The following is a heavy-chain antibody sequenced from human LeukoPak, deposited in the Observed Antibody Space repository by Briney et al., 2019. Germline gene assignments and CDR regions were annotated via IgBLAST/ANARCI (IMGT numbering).Heavy chain of an antibody. CDR1: GFTFSSYA. CDR2: ISGSGGST. Sequence: GGSLRLSCAASGFTFSSYAMSWVRQAPGKGLEWVSAISGSGGSTHYADSVKGRFTISRDNSKNTLYLQMNSLRAEDTAVYYCAKEGSLRYFDWPDYYYYGMDVWGKGTTVTVSS. J-gene: IGHJ6*04. V-gene: IGHV3-23*01. CDR3: AKEGSLRYFDWPDYYYYGMDV. D-gene: IGHD3-9*01.